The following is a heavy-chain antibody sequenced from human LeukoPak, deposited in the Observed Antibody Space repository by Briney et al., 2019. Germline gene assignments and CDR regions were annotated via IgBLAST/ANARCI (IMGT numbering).Heavy chain of an antibody. D-gene: IGHD3-10*01. V-gene: IGHV4-59*01. CDR3: ARGEGSSMVRGVIFWFDP. CDR2: IYYSGTT. J-gene: IGHJ5*02. CDR1: GVSIISYY. Sequence: SETLSLACTVSGVSIISYYWNWIRQPPGKGLEWIGSIYYSGTTNYNPSLKSRVTISLDTSKTQFSLKLSSVTAVDTAVYYCARGEGSSMVRGVIFWFDPWGQGSLLTVSS.